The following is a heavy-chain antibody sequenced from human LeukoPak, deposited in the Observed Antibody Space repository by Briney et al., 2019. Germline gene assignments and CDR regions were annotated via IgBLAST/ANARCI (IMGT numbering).Heavy chain of an antibody. Sequence: PGGSLRLSCAASGFTFSDYYMSWIRQAPGKGLEWVANIKQDGSEKYYVDSVKGRFTISRDNAKNSLYLQMNSLRAEDTAVYYCARDQGSSWYYTSRNYYYYMDVWGKGTTVTISS. J-gene: IGHJ6*03. CDR2: IKQDGSEK. D-gene: IGHD6-13*01. CDR1: GFTFSDYY. CDR3: ARDQGSSWYYTSRNYYYYMDV. V-gene: IGHV3-7*01.